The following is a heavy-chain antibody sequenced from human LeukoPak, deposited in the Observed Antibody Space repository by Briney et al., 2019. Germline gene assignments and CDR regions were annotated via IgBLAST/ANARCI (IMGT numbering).Heavy chain of an antibody. Sequence: AAGKVSCKAAGCTFSSYAISLVRQAPGQGLEWMGRIIPIIGIAKYAKKFQGRVETPAAKSTRTAYIDLRSLTSEARAVYYCARQKTTLLVYYYGTDVCGQ. V-gene: IGHV1-69*04. CDR2: IIPIIGIA. CDR3: ARQKTTLLVYYYGTDV. CDR1: GCTFSSYA. D-gene: IGHD1-7*01. J-gene: IGHJ6*01.